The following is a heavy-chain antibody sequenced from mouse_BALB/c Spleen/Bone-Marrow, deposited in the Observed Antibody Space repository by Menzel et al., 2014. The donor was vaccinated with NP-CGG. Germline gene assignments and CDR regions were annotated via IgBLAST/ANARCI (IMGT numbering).Heavy chain of an antibody. J-gene: IGHJ4*01. V-gene: IGHV5-12-2*01. CDR2: ISNGGGST. CDR3: ARQLGLRVDY. Sequence: EVMLVESGGGLVQPGGSLKLSCAASGFTFSSYSMSWVRQTPEKRLEWDAYISNGGGSTYYPDTVKGRFTISRDDAKNTLYLQMSSLKSEDTAMYYCARQLGLRVDYWGQGSSVTVSS. CDR1: GFTFSSYS. D-gene: IGHD3-1*01.